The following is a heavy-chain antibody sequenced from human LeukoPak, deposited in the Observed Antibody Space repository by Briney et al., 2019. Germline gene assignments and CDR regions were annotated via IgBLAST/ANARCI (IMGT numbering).Heavy chain of an antibody. D-gene: IGHD5-12*01. V-gene: IGHV3-23*01. CDR2: ISGSGGST. Sequence: GGSLRLSCAASGFTFSSYAMTWVRQAPGKGLEWVSAISGSGGSTYHADSVKGRFTISRDNSKNTLYLQMNSLRAEDTAVYYCAKCIVATNYYYYYMGVWGKGTTVTVSS. CDR3: AKCIVATNYYYYYMGV. J-gene: IGHJ6*03. CDR1: GFTFSSYA.